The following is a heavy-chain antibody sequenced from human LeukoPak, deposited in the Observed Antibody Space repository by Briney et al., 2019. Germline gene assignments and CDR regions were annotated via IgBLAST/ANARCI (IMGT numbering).Heavy chain of an antibody. V-gene: IGHV3-74*01. CDR3: AKYGPQDSGSSHFDY. Sequence: GGSLRLSCTASGFSFSGHWMHWARQLPGKGLVWVSRISPTGSTTSYADSVKGRFTTSRDNSKNTLFLQMNSLRAEDTAIYYCAKYGPQDSGSSHFDYRGQGALVTVSS. CDR2: ISPTGSTT. J-gene: IGHJ4*02. D-gene: IGHD1-26*01. CDR1: GFSFSGHW.